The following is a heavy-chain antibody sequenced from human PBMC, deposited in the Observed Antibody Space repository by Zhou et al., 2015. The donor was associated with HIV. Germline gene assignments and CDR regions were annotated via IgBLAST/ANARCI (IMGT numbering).Heavy chain of an antibody. Sequence: QVQLVQSGAEVKKPGSSVKVSCKASGGTFSRYAINWVRQAPGQGLEWMGWISAYNGNTNYAQKLQGRVTMTTDTSTSTAYMELRSLRSDDTAVYYCARVLRYFDWLFGVDAFDIWAKGQWSRLF. CDR2: ISAYNGNT. J-gene: IGHJ3*02. D-gene: IGHD3-9*01. CDR3: ARVLRYFDWLFGVDAFDI. V-gene: IGHV1-18*01. CDR1: GGTFSRYA.